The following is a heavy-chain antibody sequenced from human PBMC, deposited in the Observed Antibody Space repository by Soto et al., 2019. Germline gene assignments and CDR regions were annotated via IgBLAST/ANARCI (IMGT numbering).Heavy chain of an antibody. Sequence: ETLSLTCAVYGGSFSGYYWNWIRQPPGKGLEWIGEIDHSGYTNYNPSLKSRVTISVDTSKNQFSLRLTSVTAAGTAVYYCARVRDWFDPWGQGTLVTVSS. CDR1: GGSFSGYY. J-gene: IGHJ5*02. CDR2: IDHSGYT. V-gene: IGHV4-34*01. D-gene: IGHD3-3*01. CDR3: ARVRDWFDP.